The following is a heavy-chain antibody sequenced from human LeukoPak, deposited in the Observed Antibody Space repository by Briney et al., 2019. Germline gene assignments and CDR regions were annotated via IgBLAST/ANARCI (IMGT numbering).Heavy chain of an antibody. CDR1: GGSISSTRYY. Sequence: SETLSLTCTVSGGSISSTRYYWGWIRQPPGKGLEWIGSIYYSGSTYYNPSLKSRVTISVDTSKNQFSLKLSSVTAADTAVYYCARGPASPPLLWFGELLWRYNWFDPWGQGTLVTVSS. CDR2: IYYSGST. D-gene: IGHD3-10*01. CDR3: ARGPASPPLLWFGELLWRYNWFDP. J-gene: IGHJ5*02. V-gene: IGHV4-39*07.